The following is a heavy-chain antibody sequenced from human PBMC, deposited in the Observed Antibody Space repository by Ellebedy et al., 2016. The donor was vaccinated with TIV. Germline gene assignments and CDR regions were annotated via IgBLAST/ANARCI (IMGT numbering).Heavy chain of an antibody. CDR2: IYYSGST. J-gene: IGHJ4*02. CDR1: GGSISSSSYY. CDR3: ARASGGESFDY. V-gene: IGHV4-39*07. Sequence: GSLRLSCTVSGGSISSSSYYWGWIRQPPGTGLEWIGSIYYSGSTYYNPSLKSRVTISVDTSKNQFSLKLSSVTAADTAVYYCARASGGESFDYWGQGTLVTVSS. D-gene: IGHD3-16*01.